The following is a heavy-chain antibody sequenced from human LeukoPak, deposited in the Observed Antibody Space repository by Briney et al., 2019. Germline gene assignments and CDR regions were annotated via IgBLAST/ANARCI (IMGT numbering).Heavy chain of an antibody. CDR2: FDPEDGKT. V-gene: IGHV1-24*01. CDR1: GYTLTVLS. Sequence: ASVKASCKVPGYTLTVLSMHCVRHAPGKGREWMGGFDPEDGKTSYAQKFQGRVTMTEYTPADTASMELSSLRSEDTAVYYCATDLFVRSGYYVDYWGQGTLVTVSS. CDR3: ATDLFVRSGYYVDY. J-gene: IGHJ4*02. D-gene: IGHD3-22*01.